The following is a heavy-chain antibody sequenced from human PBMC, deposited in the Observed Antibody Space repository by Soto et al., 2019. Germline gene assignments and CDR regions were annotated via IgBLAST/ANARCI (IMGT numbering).Heavy chain of an antibody. CDR3: ARASTVSHDAFDI. CDR2: IKQDGSEK. J-gene: IGHJ3*02. CDR1: GFTFSSYW. Sequence: GGSLRLSCAASGFTFSSYWMSWVRQAPGKGLEWVANIKQDGSEKYYADSVKGRFTISRDNAKNSLYLQMNSLRAEDTAVYYCARASTVSHDAFDIWGQGTMVTVSS. V-gene: IGHV3-7*01. D-gene: IGHD4-17*01.